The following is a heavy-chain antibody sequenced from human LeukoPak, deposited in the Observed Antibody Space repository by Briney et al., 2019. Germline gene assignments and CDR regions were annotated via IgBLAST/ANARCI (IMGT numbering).Heavy chain of an antibody. CDR3: TRGAGWLIDY. V-gene: IGHV4-39*07. CDR2: IYYSGST. J-gene: IGHJ4*02. Sequence: SETLSLTCSVSGGSISSTIYYWGWIRQPPGKGLEWIGSIYYSGSTFYNPSLKSRVTISVDTSKNQFSLKLSSVTAADTAVYYCTRGAGWLIDYWGQGILVTVSS. D-gene: IGHD3-16*01. CDR1: GGSISSTIYY.